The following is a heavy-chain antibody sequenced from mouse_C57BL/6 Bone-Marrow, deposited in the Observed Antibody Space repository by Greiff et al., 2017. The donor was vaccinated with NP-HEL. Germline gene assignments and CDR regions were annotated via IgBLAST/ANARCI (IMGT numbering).Heavy chain of an antibody. Sequence: VHVKQSVAELVRPGASVKLSCTASGFNIKNTYMHWVKQRPEQGLEWIGRIDPANGNTKYAPKFQGKATITADTSSNTAYLQLSSLTSEDTAIYYCARGVYYGSSWYFDYWGQGTTLTVSS. CDR2: IDPANGNT. CDR3: ARGVYYGSSWYFDY. J-gene: IGHJ2*01. V-gene: IGHV14-3*01. CDR1: GFNIKNTY. D-gene: IGHD1-1*01.